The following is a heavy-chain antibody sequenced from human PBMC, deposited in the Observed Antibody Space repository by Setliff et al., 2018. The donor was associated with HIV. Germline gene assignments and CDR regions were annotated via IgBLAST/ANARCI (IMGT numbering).Heavy chain of an antibody. CDR2: IYTSGST. D-gene: IGHD2-2*01. J-gene: IGHJ4*02. CDR1: GGSISSGGYY. V-gene: IGHV4-61*08. CDR3: ARLDCSSSRGFVDY. Sequence: SETLSLTCTVSGGSISSGGYYWSWIRQPPGKGLEWIGYIYTSGSTNYNPSLKSRVTISVDTSKNQFSLKLSSVTAADTAVYYCARLDCSSSRGFVDYWGQGTLVTVSS.